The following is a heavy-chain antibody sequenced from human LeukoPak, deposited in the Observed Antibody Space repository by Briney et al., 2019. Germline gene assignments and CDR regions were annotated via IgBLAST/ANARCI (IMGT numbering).Heavy chain of an antibody. CDR2: IIPIFGTA. J-gene: IGHJ4*02. CDR1: GGTFSSYA. D-gene: IGHD5-18*01. CDR3: ARAAVDTAMGYFDY. Sequence: GASVKVSCKASGGTFSSYAISWVRQAPGQGLEWMGGIIPIFGTASYAQKFQGRVTITADESTSTAYMELSSLRSEDTAVYYCARAAVDTAMGYFDYWGQGTLVTVSS. V-gene: IGHV1-69*13.